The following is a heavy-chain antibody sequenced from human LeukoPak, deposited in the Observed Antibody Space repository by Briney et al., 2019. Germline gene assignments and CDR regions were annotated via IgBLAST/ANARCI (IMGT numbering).Heavy chain of an antibody. V-gene: IGHV4-4*07. Sequence: PSETLSLTCTVSGGSISSYYWSWIRQPAGKGLEWIGRIYTSGSTNYNPSLKSRVTMSVDTSKNQFSLKLSSVTAADMAVYYCARDQDSGSYLSWFDPWGQGTLVTVSS. CDR2: IYTSGST. D-gene: IGHD1-26*01. CDR3: ARDQDSGSYLSWFDP. J-gene: IGHJ5*02. CDR1: GGSISSYY.